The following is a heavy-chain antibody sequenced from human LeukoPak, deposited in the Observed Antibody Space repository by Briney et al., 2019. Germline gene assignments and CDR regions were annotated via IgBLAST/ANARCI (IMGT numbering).Heavy chain of an antibody. CDR1: GFTFSNYD. Sequence: GGSLRLSCAASGFTFSNYDMHWVRHATGQGLEWVSGIGTAGDTYYAGSVEGRFTISRENAKNSLYLQMKSLRAGDTAVYYCARGSPPFQHWGQGTLVTVSS. CDR3: ARGSPPFQH. J-gene: IGHJ1*01. D-gene: IGHD3-10*01. V-gene: IGHV3-13*01. CDR2: IGTAGDT.